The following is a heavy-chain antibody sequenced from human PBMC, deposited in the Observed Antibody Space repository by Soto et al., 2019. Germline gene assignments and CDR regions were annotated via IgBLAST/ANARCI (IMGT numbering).Heavy chain of an antibody. V-gene: IGHV4-31*03. CDR2: IYYSGST. D-gene: IGHD1-26*01. Sequence: SETLSLTCTVSGGSISSGGYYWSWIRQHPGKGLEWIGYIYYSGSTYYNPSLKSRVTISVDTSKNQFSLKLSSVTAADTAVYYCARARTLGLGATEYYFDYWGQGTLVTSPQ. J-gene: IGHJ4*02. CDR1: GGSISSGGYY. CDR3: ARARTLGLGATEYYFDY.